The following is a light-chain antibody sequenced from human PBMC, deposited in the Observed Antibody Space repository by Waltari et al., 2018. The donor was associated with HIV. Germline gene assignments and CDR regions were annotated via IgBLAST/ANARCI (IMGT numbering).Light chain of an antibody. V-gene: IGLV2-23*02. CDR3: STHTGNDTLA. CDR2: RVT. Sequence: QSALTQSASVSGSPAQSVTISCTGTSSHFGPCYLLYWYQQPPANVPKVIIYRVTRRPSGVPPRFSGSKSGNTVSLTICGLRAEDEALYYCSTHTGNDTLAFGGGTKLTVL. CDR1: SSHFGPCYL. J-gene: IGLJ3*02.